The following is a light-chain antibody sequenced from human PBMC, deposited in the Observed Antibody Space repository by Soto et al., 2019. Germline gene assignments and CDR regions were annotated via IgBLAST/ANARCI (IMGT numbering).Light chain of an antibody. CDR3: TSYTSSSTWV. V-gene: IGLV2-14*01. J-gene: IGLJ3*02. Sequence: QSVLTQPASVSGSPGQSITISCTGTSSDVGAYNYVSWYQQHPGKAPKLMIYEVNNRPSGVSNRFSGSKSGNTASLTISGLQAEDDADYHCTSYTSSSTWVFGGGTKLTVL. CDR2: EVN. CDR1: SSDVGAYNY.